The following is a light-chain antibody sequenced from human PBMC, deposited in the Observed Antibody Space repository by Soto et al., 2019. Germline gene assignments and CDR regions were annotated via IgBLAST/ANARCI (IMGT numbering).Light chain of an antibody. J-gene: IGLJ2*01. CDR1: SSDVGGYDY. CDR2: EVT. V-gene: IGLV2-8*01. CDR3: SSFAGSNTFDVV. Sequence: QSALTQPPSASGSPGQSVTISCSGTSSDVGGYDYVSWYQQHPSKAPKLMIYEVTKRPSGVPDRFSGSKSGNTASLTVSGLQAEDEADYYCSSFAGSNTFDVVFGGGTKLTVL.